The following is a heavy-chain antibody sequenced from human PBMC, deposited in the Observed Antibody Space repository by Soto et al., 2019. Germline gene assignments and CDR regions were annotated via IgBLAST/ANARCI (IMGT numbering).Heavy chain of an antibody. CDR1: TVSSNY. CDR2: IYSGGST. D-gene: IGHD5-18*01. J-gene: IGHJ4*02. Sequence: EVQLVESGGGLVQPGVTVSSNYMSWGRQAPGKGLEWVSVIYSGGSTYYADSVKGRFTISRDNSKNTLYLQMNSLRAEDTAVYYCARHGYNYGGGYFDYWGQGTLVTVSS. CDR3: ARHGYNYGGGYFDY. V-gene: IGHV3-66*04.